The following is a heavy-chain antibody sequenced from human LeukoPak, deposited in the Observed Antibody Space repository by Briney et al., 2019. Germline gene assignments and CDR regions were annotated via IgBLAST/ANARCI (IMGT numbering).Heavy chain of an antibody. CDR1: GGSISSYY. CDR3: ARVAQGATVRNWFDP. D-gene: IGHD1-1*01. J-gene: IGHJ5*02. V-gene: IGHV4-59*01. Sequence: SETLSLTCTVSGGSISSYYWSWIRQPPGKGLEWIAYIYYSGSTNYNPSLKSRVTISVDTSKNQFSLKLSSVTAADTAVYYCARVAQGATVRNWFDPWGQGTLVTVSS. CDR2: IYYSGST.